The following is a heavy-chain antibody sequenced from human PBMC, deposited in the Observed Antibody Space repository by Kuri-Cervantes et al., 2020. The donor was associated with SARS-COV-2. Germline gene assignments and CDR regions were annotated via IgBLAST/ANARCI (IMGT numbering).Heavy chain of an antibody. CDR2: ISSSSSAI. CDR3: ARGIGIAAAGH. Sequence: ETLSLTCAASGFTFGSYAMNWVRQAPGKGLEWVSYISSSSSAIYYPDSVKGRFTMSRDNAKNSLYLQMNSLRAEDTAVYYCARGIGIAAAGHWGQGTLVTVSS. D-gene: IGHD6-13*01. V-gene: IGHV3-48*01. CDR1: GFTFGSYA. J-gene: IGHJ4*02.